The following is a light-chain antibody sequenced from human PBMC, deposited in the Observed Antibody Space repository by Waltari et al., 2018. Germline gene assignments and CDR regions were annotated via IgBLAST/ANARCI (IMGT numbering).Light chain of an antibody. CDR1: QGISSY. J-gene: IGKJ2*01. CDR2: AAS. V-gene: IGKV1-39*01. Sequence: DIQMTQSPSSLSASVGDRVTITCRASQGISSYLNWYQQKPGNAPKLLIYAASSLQSGVPTRFSGSGSGTDFTLTISSLQPEDFATYYCQHRYSTPYTFGQGTKLEIK. CDR3: QHRYSTPYT.